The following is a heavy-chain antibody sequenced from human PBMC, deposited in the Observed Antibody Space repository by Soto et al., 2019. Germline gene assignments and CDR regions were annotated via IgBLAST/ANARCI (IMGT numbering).Heavy chain of an antibody. CDR2: ISYDGTNK. V-gene: IGHV3-30*18. CDR3: AKDRIQLKFYDYYGMDV. CDR1: GFTFGTYG. Sequence: QVQLVESGGGVVQPGRSLRLSCAASGFTFGTYGMHWVRQAPGKGLEWVAVISYDGTNKYYADSVKGRFTISRDNSKNTLYLQMNSLRAEDTAVYYCAKDRIQLKFYDYYGMDVWGQGTTVTVSS. D-gene: IGHD5-18*01. J-gene: IGHJ6*02.